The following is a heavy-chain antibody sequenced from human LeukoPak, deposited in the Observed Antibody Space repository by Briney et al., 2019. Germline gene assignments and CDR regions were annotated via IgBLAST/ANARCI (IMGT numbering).Heavy chain of an antibody. Sequence: ASVKVSCKTSGYTFASYGVTWVRQAPGQGLEWMGWISTYNGHTNYAQKLQGRVTMTTDTSTSTAYMELRSLRSDDTAVYCCARQVDSTMALPDYWGQGTLVTVSS. D-gene: IGHD3-10*01. CDR2: ISTYNGHT. CDR1: GYTFASYG. V-gene: IGHV1-18*01. J-gene: IGHJ4*02. CDR3: ARQVDSTMALPDY.